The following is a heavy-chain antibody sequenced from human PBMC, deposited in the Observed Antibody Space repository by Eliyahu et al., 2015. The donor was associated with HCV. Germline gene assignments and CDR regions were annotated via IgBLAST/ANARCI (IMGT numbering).Heavy chain of an antibody. V-gene: IGHV3-73*02. J-gene: IGHJ4*02. CDR3: TTNSIKIVGATNY. CDR1: GFXFSGSA. CDR2: IRSKANSYAT. Sequence: EVQLVESGGGLVQPGGSLKLSCAASGFXFSGSAMHWVRQASGKGVGWVGRIRSKANSYATAYAASVKGRFTISRDDSKNTAYLQMNSLKTEDTAVYYCTTNSIKIVGATNYWGQGTLVTVSS. D-gene: IGHD1-26*01.